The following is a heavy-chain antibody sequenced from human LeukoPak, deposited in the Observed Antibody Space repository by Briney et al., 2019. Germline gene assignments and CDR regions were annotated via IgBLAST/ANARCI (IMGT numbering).Heavy chain of an antibody. CDR1: VGTFSSYA. D-gene: IGHD5-24*01. CDR3: ARGAGRDGYNYHQSFDY. CDR2: IIPIFGTA. Sequence: SVKVSCKASVGTFSSYAISWVRQAPGQGLEWMGGIIPIFGTANYAQKFQGRVTITADKSTSTAYMELSSLRSEDTAVYYCARGAGRDGYNYHQSFDYWGQGTLVTVSS. V-gene: IGHV1-69*06. J-gene: IGHJ4*02.